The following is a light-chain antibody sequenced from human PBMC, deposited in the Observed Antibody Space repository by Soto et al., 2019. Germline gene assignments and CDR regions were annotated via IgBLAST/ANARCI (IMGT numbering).Light chain of an antibody. J-gene: IGLJ1*01. CDR3: SSYAGSNNFYV. CDR1: SSDVGGYNF. V-gene: IGLV2-14*03. CDR2: DVN. Sequence: QSVLTQPASVSGSPGQSITISCTGTSSDVGGYNFVSWYQQHPGKAPKLMIYDVNNRPSGVSNRFSGSKSGNTASLIVFGLQAEDEADYYCSSYAGSNNFYVFGTGTKVTVL.